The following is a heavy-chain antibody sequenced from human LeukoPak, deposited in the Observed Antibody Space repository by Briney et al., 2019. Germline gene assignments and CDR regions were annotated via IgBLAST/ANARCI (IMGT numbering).Heavy chain of an antibody. Sequence: PSETLSLTCAVYGGSFSGYYWSWIRQPPGKGLEWIGEINHSGSTNYNPSLKSRVTVSVDTSKNQFSLKLSSVTAADTAVYYCARHSPITMVRGVIHVDAFDIWGQGTMVTVSS. CDR3: ARHSPITMVRGVIHVDAFDI. D-gene: IGHD3-10*01. J-gene: IGHJ3*02. CDR1: GGSFSGYY. V-gene: IGHV4-34*01. CDR2: INHSGST.